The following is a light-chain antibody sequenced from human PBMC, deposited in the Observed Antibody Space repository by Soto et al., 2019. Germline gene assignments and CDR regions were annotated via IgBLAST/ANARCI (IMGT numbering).Light chain of an antibody. J-gene: IGLJ3*02. Sequence: QSALTQPASASASPGQSITISCTGTSSDVGRYNFVSWYQQHPGKAPKLMIYEVTRRPSGVADRFSGSKSDNTASLTISGLQAEDEADYCGCSRASDGYTGVFGGGTKLTVL. CDR3: CSRASDGYTGV. CDR2: EVT. CDR1: SSDVGRYNF. V-gene: IGLV2-23*02.